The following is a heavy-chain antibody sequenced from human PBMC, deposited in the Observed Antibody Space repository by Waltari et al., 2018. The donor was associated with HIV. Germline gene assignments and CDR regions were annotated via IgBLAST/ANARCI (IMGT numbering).Heavy chain of an antibody. CDR3: ARMKRSYGSGQARYFYFGMDV. D-gene: IGHD3-10*01. J-gene: IGHJ6*02. Sequence: EVHMVEQAVGSVLQVVSLRQSCAARRLGARDNYSRWVPLAPGNGLQWVSVLYNECRTQYIDSVKGRLTIFRDNSKNAMYLQMNSLRVDDTAVYYCARMKRSYGSGQARYFYFGMDVWGQGTTVIVSS. CDR1: RLGARDNY. CDR2: LYNECRT. V-gene: IGHV3-53*01.